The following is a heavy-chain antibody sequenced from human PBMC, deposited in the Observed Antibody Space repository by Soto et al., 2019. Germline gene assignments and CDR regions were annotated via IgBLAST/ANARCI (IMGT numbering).Heavy chain of an antibody. Sequence: ASVKVSCKASGYTFTGYAIHWVRQAPGQRLEWMGWINGGNGDTKYSQNFQGRVTITRETSASTAYMELTSLGSEDTAVYHCARGYCSSTSCQYYFDYWGQGTPVTVSS. D-gene: IGHD2-2*01. J-gene: IGHJ4*02. V-gene: IGHV1-3*01. CDR3: ARGYCSSTSCQYYFDY. CDR2: INGGNGDT. CDR1: GYTFTGYA.